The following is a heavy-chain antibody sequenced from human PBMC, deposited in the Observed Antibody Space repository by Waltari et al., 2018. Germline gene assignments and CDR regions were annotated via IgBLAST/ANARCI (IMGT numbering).Heavy chain of an antibody. CDR2: IIPTIGSG. CDR1: GGPFKTHI. J-gene: IGHJ4*02. V-gene: IGHV1-69*08. Sequence: QVPLVSSGAEVKKPGSSVRVSCKASGGPFKTHIFNWVRQVPGQGLEWLGRIIPTIGSGNFATEVKGRTKIVGGKMAETGHMEVGRVEIEGTGGVFCWRGRHQGPPRFDFWDQGTLVTVSS. CDR3: WRGRHQGPPRFDF.